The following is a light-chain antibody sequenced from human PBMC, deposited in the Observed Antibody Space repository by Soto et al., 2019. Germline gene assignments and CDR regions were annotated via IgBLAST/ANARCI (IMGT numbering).Light chain of an antibody. CDR3: LSYAASDTYV. Sequence: QSALTQPPSASGSPGQSVTISCTGTSSDVGGYNYVSWYLQHPGKAPKLMIYEVTKRPSGVPDRFTGSKSGNTASLTVPGXXXXXXXXYYCLSYAASDTYVFGTGTKLTVL. V-gene: IGLV2-8*01. J-gene: IGLJ1*01. CDR1: SSDVGGYNY. CDR2: EVT.